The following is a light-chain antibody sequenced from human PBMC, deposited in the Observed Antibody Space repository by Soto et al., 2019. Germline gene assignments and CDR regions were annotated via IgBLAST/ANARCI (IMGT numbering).Light chain of an antibody. CDR2: KAS. CDR1: QTISSW. J-gene: IGKJ1*01. CDR3: QQEWT. Sequence: DIQMTQSPSTLSGSVGDRVTITCRASQTISSWLAWYQQKPGKAPKLLIYKASTLKSGVPSRFSGSGSGTEFTLTISSLQPDDFATYYCQQEWTFGQGTKVEIK. V-gene: IGKV1-5*03.